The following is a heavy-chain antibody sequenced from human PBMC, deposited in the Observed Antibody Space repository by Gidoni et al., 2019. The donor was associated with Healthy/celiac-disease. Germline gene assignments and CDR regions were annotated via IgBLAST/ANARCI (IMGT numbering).Heavy chain of an antibody. J-gene: IGHJ4*02. D-gene: IGHD4-17*01. CDR3: AREGRTVTTPQDY. CDR1: GFPCSDYY. Sequence: QVQLVESGGGLVKPGGYLSLSGAASGFPCSDYYMSWIRQAPGKGLEWVSYISSMGSTIYYSDSVKGRFPISRDNAKNSLYLQMNSLRAEDTAVYYCAREGRTVTTPQDYWGQGTLVTVSS. V-gene: IGHV3-11*01. CDR2: ISSMGSTI.